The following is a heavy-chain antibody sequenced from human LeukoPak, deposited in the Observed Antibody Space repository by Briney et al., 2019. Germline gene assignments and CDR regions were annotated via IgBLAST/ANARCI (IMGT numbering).Heavy chain of an antibody. CDR3: ARGPTTVTTFRFDY. D-gene: IGHD4-17*01. CDR2: IYTSGST. V-gene: IGHV4-61*02. J-gene: IGHJ4*02. Sequence: PSETLSLTCTVSGGSISSGSYYWSWIRQPAGKGLEWIGRIYTSGSTNYNPSLKSRVTISVDTSKNQFSLKLSSVTAADTAVYYCARGPTTVTTFRFDYWGQGTLVTVSS. CDR1: GGSISSGSYY.